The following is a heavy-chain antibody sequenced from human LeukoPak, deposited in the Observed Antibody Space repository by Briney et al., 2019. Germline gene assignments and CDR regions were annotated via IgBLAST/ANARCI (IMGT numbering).Heavy chain of an antibody. J-gene: IGHJ4*02. Sequence: KTSETLSLTCTVSGGSISSYYWSWIRQPPGKGLEWIGYIYYSGSTNYNPSLKSRVTISVDTSKNQFSLKLSSVTAADTAVYYCARHVYGSGSYLPLDYWGQGTLVTVSS. D-gene: IGHD3-10*01. CDR1: GGSISSYY. CDR2: IYYSGST. CDR3: ARHVYGSGSYLPLDY. V-gene: IGHV4-59*08.